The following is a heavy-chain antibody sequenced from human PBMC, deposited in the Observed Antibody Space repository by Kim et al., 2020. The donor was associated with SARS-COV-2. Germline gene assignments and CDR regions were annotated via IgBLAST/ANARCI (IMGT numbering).Heavy chain of an antibody. Sequence: YGDSVKGRFTIARDNSKNTLYLQMNSLRADDTAVYYCARDKLGSYWYFDLWGRGTLVTVSS. J-gene: IGHJ2*01. D-gene: IGHD7-27*01. CDR3: ARDKLGSYWYFDL. V-gene: IGHV3-33*01.